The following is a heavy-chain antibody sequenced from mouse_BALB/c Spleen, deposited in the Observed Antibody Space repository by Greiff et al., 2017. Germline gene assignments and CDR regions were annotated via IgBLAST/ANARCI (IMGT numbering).Heavy chain of an antibody. CDR1: GFSLTSYG. D-gene: IGHD2-1*01. CDR3: AREGGNEGYFDV. J-gene: IGHJ1*01. Sequence: VKLMESGPGLVAPSQSLSITCTVSGFSLTSYGVHWVRQPPGKGLEWLGVIWAGGSTNYNSALMSRLSISKDNSKSQVFLKMNSLQTDDTAMYYCAREGGNEGYFDVWGAGTTVTVSS. CDR2: IWAGGST. V-gene: IGHV2-9*02.